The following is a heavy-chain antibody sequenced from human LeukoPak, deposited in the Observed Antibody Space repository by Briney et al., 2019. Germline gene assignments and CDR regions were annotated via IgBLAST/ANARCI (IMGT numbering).Heavy chain of an antibody. CDR3: AKDYRAAASPSPSWFDP. V-gene: IGHV3-30*18. CDR2: ISYDGSNK. Sequence: GGSLRLSCAASGFTFSSYGMHWVRQAPGKGLEWVAVISYDGSNKYYADSVKGRFTISRDNSKNTLYLKMTSLRAEDTAVYYCAKDYRAAASPSPSWFDPWGQGTLVTVSS. D-gene: IGHD6-13*01. CDR1: GFTFSSYG. J-gene: IGHJ5*02.